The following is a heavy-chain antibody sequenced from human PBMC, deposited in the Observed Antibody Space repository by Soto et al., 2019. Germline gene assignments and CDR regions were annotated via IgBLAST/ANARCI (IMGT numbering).Heavy chain of an antibody. Sequence: HEHLVQSGAEVKRPGASLKVSCKASGYSFTGYYIHWVRQAPGQGLEWMGWINPDSGATNYAQTLQGRVTLTSDTSISTASMDLTSLTSDDTAVYYCARGDYGTGGYPFPYFDYGGQGTLVIVSS. V-gene: IGHV1-2*02. D-gene: IGHD2-8*02. CDR3: ARGDYGTGGYPFPYFDY. CDR1: GYSFTGYY. CDR2: INPDSGAT. J-gene: IGHJ4*02.